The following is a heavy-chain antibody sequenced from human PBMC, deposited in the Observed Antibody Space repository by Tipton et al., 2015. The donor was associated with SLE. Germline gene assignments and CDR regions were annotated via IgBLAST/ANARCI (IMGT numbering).Heavy chain of an antibody. CDR1: GGSIINPNYY. J-gene: IGHJ1*01. V-gene: IGHV4-39*01. CDR3: VTSSQTEGYCSGERCHPTEFLEH. CDR2: IYHSGST. Sequence: TLSLTCTVSGGSIINPNYYWGWIRQPPGKGLEWIGSIYHSGSTYSNPSLQSRVTISIDTSNNQFSLNLRSVSAADTAFYYCVTSSQTEGYCSGERCHPTEFLEHWGQGALVTVSS. D-gene: IGHD2-15*01.